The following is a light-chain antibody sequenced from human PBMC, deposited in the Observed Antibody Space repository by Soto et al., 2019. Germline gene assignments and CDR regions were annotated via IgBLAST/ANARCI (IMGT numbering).Light chain of an antibody. V-gene: IGLV2-14*01. Sequence: QSALTQPASVSGSPGQSITMSCTGSSSDFGDDKYVSWYQQQPGKGPNLLIYGVSHRPSGISNRFSGSRSGNTASLTISGLKTEDEADYYFNSDINTTIPVFGGGTKLTV. J-gene: IGLJ3*02. CDR3: NSDINTTIPV. CDR2: GVS. CDR1: SSDFGDDKY.